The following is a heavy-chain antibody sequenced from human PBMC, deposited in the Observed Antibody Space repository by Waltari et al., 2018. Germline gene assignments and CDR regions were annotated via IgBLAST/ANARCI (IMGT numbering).Heavy chain of an antibody. CDR3: ARLAYELLWFGELLPRYFDY. V-gene: IGHV1-2*02. Sequence: QVQLVQSGAEVKKPGASVKVSCKASGYTFTGYYMHWVRQAPGQGLEWMGWINPNSGGTNYAQKVQGRVTMTRDTSISTAYMELSRLRSDDTAVYYCARLAYELLWFGELLPRYFDYWGQGTLVTVSS. J-gene: IGHJ4*02. D-gene: IGHD3-10*01. CDR1: GYTFTGYY. CDR2: INPNSGGT.